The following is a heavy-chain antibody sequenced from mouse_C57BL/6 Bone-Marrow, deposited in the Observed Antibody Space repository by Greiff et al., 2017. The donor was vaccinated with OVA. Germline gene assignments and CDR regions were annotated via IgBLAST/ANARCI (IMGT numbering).Heavy chain of an antibody. Sequence: EVKLMESGGGLVKPGGSLKLSCAASGFTFSSYAMSWVRQTPEKRLEWVATISDGGSYTYYQDNVKGRFTISRDNAKNNLYLQMSHLKSEDTAMDYGARADSYAMDYWGQGTSVTVSS. CDR3: ARADSYAMDY. J-gene: IGHJ4*01. CDR1: GFTFSSYA. V-gene: IGHV5-4*03. D-gene: IGHD3-3*01. CDR2: ISDGGSYT.